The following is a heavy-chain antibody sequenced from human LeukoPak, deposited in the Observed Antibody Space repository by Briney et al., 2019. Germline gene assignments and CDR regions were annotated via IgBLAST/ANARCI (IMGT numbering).Heavy chain of an antibody. J-gene: IGHJ4*02. CDR3: ARAPSGYYYDSSGINDY. CDR1: GGTFSSYA. D-gene: IGHD3-22*01. V-gene: IGHV1-69*13. CDR2: IIPIFGTA. Sequence: SVNVSCKASGGTFSSYAISWVRQAPGQGLEWMGGIIPIFGTANYAQKFQGRVTITADESTSTAYMELSSLRSEDTAVYYCARAPSGYYYDSSGINDYWGQGTLVTVSS.